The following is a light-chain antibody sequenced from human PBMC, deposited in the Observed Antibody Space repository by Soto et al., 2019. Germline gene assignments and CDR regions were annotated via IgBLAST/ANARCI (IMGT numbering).Light chain of an antibody. CDR2: GAS. Sequence: EIVLTQSPGTLSLSPGEVATLSFRASEGLTNSYLAWYQQKPGQAPRLLIYGASSRATGIPDRFSGSGSGTDFTLTISRLEPEDFAVYYCQHYGTSLYTFGQGTRLEIK. CDR1: EGLTNSY. J-gene: IGKJ5*01. V-gene: IGKV3-20*01. CDR3: QHYGTSLYT.